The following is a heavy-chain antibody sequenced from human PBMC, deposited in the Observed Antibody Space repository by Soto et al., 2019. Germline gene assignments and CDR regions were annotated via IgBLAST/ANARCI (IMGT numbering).Heavy chain of an antibody. CDR1: GGTFSSYT. V-gene: IGHV1-69*08. J-gene: IGHJ6*02. Sequence: QVQLVQSGAEVKKPGSSVKVSCKASGGTFSSYTISWVRQAPGQGLEWMGRIIPILGIANYAQKFQGRVTITADKSTSTAYMELSSLRSEDTAVYYCARDLRAYCGGDCYAGWLGGGVWGQGTTVTVSS. D-gene: IGHD2-21*02. CDR2: IIPILGIA. CDR3: ARDLRAYCGGDCYAGWLGGGV.